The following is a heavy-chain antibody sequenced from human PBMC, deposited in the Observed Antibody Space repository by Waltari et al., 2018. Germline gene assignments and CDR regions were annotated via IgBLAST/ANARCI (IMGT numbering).Heavy chain of an antibody. V-gene: IGHV4-4*07. Sequence: QVQLQESGPGLLKPSETLSLTCNVPGDSISSSYWSWIRQPAGNGLAWIGRVHSSGSYNYNTSLTSRVTMSVDTSKNQFSLKLTSVTAADTAMYFCARGPRQAGTSSWIFDYWGQGILVTVSS. CDR2: VHSSGSY. CDR1: GDSISSSY. D-gene: IGHD6-13*01. J-gene: IGHJ4*02. CDR3: ARGPRQAGTSSWIFDY.